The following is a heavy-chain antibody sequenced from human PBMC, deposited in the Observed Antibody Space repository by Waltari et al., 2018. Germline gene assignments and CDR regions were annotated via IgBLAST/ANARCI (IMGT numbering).Heavy chain of an antibody. CDR2: IYPGDSDT. V-gene: IGHV5-51*03. CDR1: GYSFTSYW. D-gene: IGHD2-21*01. CDR3: ARLSYCGGDCYPGAFDI. J-gene: IGHJ3*02. Sequence: EVQLVQSGAAVKQPGESLKISCQGSGYSFTSYWIGWVRQMPGKGLEWMGIIYPGDSDTRYSPSFQGQVTISADKSISTAYLQWSSLKASDTAMYYCARLSYCGGDCYPGAFDIWGQGTMVTVSS.